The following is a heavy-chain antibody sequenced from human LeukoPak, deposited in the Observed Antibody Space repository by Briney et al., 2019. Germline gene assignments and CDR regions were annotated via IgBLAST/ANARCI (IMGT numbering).Heavy chain of an antibody. CDR1: GGSISSSSDY. D-gene: IGHD6-19*01. Sequence: SETLSLTCTVSGGSISSSSDYWGWIRQPAGKGLEWIGYIYYSGSTYYNPSLKSRVTMSVDTSKNQFSLKLTSVTAADTAVYYCAREGDSSGPGGNWFDPWGQGTLVTVSS. J-gene: IGHJ5*02. CDR2: IYYSGST. CDR3: AREGDSSGPGGNWFDP. V-gene: IGHV4-39*02.